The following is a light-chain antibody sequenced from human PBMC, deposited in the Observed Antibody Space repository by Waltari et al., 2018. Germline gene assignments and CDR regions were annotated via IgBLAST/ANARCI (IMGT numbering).Light chain of an antibody. V-gene: IGKV3-20*01. CDR1: QSIGKY. Sequence: EIVLTQSPGTLSLSPGERATLSCRASQSIGKYLVWYQQKPGQAPRLLMYAASTRATGIPDRFSGSGSVTDFSLTISRLEPEDVAVYYCQKYDRLPATFGQGTKVEIK. J-gene: IGKJ1*01. CDR3: QKYDRLPAT. CDR2: AAS.